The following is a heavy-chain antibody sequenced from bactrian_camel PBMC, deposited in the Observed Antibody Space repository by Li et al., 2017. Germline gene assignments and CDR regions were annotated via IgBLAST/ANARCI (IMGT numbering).Heavy chain of an antibody. V-gene: IGHV3-2*01. CDR3: ATDGTRDWVRPVPGLSCT. CDR1: GFAFSSYY. D-gene: IGHD5*01. J-gene: IGHJ4*01. Sequence: HVQLVESGGALVQPGGSLRLSCAASGFAFSSYYMSWVRQAPEKGLEWVSSIYSDGSQTYYADSVKGRFTISRDNAKNTVYLQMTSLKSDDTALYYCATDGTRDWVRPVPGLSCTWGQGTQVTVS. CDR2: IYSDGSQT.